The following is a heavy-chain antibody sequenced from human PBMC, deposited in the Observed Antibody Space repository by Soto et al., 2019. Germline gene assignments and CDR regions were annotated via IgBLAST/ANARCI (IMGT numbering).Heavy chain of an antibody. J-gene: IGHJ4*02. V-gene: IGHV6-1*01. CDR1: GDSVSSNSAA. Sequence: QSQTLSLTCAISGDSVSSNSAAWNWIRQSPSRGLEWLGRTYYRSKWYNDYAVSVKSRITINPDTSKNQFALQLNSVTPEDTAVYYCARANYYYDSSGYYYFDYWGQGTLVTVSS. CDR3: ARANYYYDSSGYYYFDY. D-gene: IGHD3-22*01. CDR2: TYYRSKWYN.